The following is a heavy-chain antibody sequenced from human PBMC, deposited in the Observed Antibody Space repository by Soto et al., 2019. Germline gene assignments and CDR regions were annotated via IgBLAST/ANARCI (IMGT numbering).Heavy chain of an antibody. D-gene: IGHD3-16*01. J-gene: IGHJ4*01. V-gene: IGHV1-24*01. CDR2: YDPEDDGT. Sequence: QVQLVQSGAEVRKPGASVKVSCKMSGNTLSELPMHWVRQIPGKGLEWMAGYDPEDDGTIYAQNFEGRVSLTEDTSTDTAYLEVNRLTSEDTAVYYCATGGNDAYSSVFYWGQGTLVTVSS. CDR3: ATGGNDAYSSVFY. CDR1: GNTLSELP.